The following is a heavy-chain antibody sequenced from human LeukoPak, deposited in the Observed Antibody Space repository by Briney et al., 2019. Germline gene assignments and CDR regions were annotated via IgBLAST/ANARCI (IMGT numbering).Heavy chain of an antibody. Sequence: SQTLSLTCAVYGGSFSGYYWSWIRQPPGKGLEWIGEINHSGSTNYNPSLKSRVTISVDPPKTQSSLTLSSVNAADTAVYSCARGSHPPRYCRSTSCYVAGYYYYGMDVWGKGTTVTVSS. V-gene: IGHV4-34*01. CDR3: ARGSHPPRYCRSTSCYVAGYYYYGMDV. CDR2: INHSGST. CDR1: GGSFSGYY. J-gene: IGHJ6*04. D-gene: IGHD2-2*01.